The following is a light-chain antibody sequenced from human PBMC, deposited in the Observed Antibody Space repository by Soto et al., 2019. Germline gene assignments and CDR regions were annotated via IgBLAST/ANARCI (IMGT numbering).Light chain of an antibody. CDR1: QSVSSY. J-gene: IGKJ5*01. CDR2: DAS. V-gene: IGKV3-11*01. Sequence: EIVSSHPVSTLSIHTEERATRSCRASQSVSSYLAWYQQKPGQAPRLLIYDASNRATGIPARFSGSGSGTDFTLTISSLEPEDFAIYYCQQLSNCVITFGQGTRLEI. CDR3: QQLSNCVIT.